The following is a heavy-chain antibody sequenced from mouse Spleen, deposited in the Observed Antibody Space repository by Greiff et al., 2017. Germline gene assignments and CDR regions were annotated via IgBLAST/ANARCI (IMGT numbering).Heavy chain of an antibody. V-gene: IGHV1-19*01. Sequence: EVKVVESGPVLVKPGASVKMSCKASGYTFTDYYMNWVKQSHGKSLEWIGVINPYNGGTSYNQKFKGKATLTVDKSSSTAYMELNSLTSEDSAVYYCARNLGYYFGYWGQGTTLTVSS. CDR3: ARNLGYYFGY. D-gene: IGHD3-1*01. CDR1: GYTFTDYY. J-gene: IGHJ2*01. CDR2: INPYNGGT.